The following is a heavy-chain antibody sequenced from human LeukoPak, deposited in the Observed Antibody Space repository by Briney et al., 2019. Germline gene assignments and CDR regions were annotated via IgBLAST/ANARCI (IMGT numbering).Heavy chain of an antibody. D-gene: IGHD1-14*01. CDR1: GLTFSSYA. CDR3: ARDTPADY. Sequence: GRSLRLSCAASGLTFSSYAMHWVRQAPGKGLEWVAVISYDGSNKYYADSVKGRFTISRDNSKNTLYLQMNSLRAEDTAVYYCARDTPADYWGQGTLVTVSS. V-gene: IGHV3-30*04. J-gene: IGHJ4*02. CDR2: ISYDGSNK.